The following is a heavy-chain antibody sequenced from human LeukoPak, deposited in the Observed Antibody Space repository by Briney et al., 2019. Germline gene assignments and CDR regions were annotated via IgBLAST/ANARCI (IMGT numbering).Heavy chain of an antibody. CDR1: GYTFTSYY. J-gene: IGHJ4*02. Sequence: GASVKVSCKTSGYTFTSYYIHWVRQAPGQGLEWMGIINPSGGSTSYAQKFQGRVTMTRDTSTSTVYMYLSSLRSEDMAVYYCARVRGYSYGYLDYWGQGTLVTVSS. V-gene: IGHV1-46*01. D-gene: IGHD5-18*01. CDR3: ARVRGYSYGYLDY. CDR2: INPSGGST.